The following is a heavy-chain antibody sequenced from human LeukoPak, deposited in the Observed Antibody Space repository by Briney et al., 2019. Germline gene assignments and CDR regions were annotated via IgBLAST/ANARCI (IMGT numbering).Heavy chain of an antibody. CDR3: ARDVTYYDFWSGYQTVAGMDV. CDR1: GYTFTSYG. J-gene: IGHJ6*02. V-gene: IGHV1-18*01. D-gene: IGHD3-3*01. CDR2: FSAYDGNT. Sequence: ASVKVSCKASGYTFTSYGISWVRQAPGQGRWWMGWFSAYDGNTNYAQKLQGRVTMTTDTSTSTAYMELRSLRSDDTAVSYCARDVTYYDFWSGYQTVAGMDVWGRGTTVTVSS.